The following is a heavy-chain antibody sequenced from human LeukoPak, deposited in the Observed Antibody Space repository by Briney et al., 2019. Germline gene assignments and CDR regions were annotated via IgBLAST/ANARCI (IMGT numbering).Heavy chain of an antibody. CDR1: GFSFSSYG. J-gene: IGHJ5*02. CDR3: ANLGGGFSGSGSYPNYFDP. V-gene: IGHV3-30*18. Sequence: GGSLRLSCAASGFSFSSYGLHWVRQAPGKGLEWVAVISYDGSNKYYADSVKGRFTISRDNSKNTLYLQMNGLRAEDTAVYYCANLGGGFSGSGSYPNYFDPWGQGTLVTVSS. CDR2: ISYDGSNK. D-gene: IGHD3-10*01.